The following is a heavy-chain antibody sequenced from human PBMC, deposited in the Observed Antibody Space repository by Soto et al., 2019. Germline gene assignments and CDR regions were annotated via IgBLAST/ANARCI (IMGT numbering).Heavy chain of an antibody. Sequence: QVLVVQSGAEVKTPGSSVRVSCKASGGPFSIHSITWVRQAPGQGREWMGRFIPILDRTNHAQRFQGRVTLTADTSTSTAYMDLSDLRSQDTAISYYIHRGLAQDFDFWGQGTQVTVSS. J-gene: IGHJ4*02. V-gene: IGHV1-69*04. CDR2: FIPILDRT. CDR1: GGPFSIHS. CDR3: IHRGLAQDFDF. D-gene: IGHD3-9*01.